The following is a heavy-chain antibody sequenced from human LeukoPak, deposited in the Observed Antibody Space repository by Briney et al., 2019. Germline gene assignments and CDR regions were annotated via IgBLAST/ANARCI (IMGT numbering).Heavy chain of an antibody. D-gene: IGHD2-8*01. Sequence: PGGSLRFSCAASGFTFSSYSMNWVRQAPGKGLEWVSSISSSSSYIYYADSVKGRFTISRDNSKNTLYLQMNSLRAEDTAVYYCAKLLMAAYYFDYWGQGTLVTVSS. CDR1: GFTFSSYS. J-gene: IGHJ4*02. V-gene: IGHV3-21*04. CDR2: ISSSSSYI. CDR3: AKLLMAAYYFDY.